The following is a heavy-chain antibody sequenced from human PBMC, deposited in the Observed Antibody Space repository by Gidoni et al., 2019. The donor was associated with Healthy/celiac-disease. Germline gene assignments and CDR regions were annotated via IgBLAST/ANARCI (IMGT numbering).Heavy chain of an antibody. CDR3: ARVLRSSSWGTYGMDV. CDR1: GYTFNSYG. V-gene: IGHV1-18*01. CDR2: ISAYNGNT. D-gene: IGHD6-13*01. Sequence: QVQLVQSGAEVKKPGASVKVSCKASGYTFNSYGISWVRQAPGQGLEWMGWISAYNGNTNYAQNLQGRVTMPTDTSTSTAYMELRSLRSDDTAVYYCARVLRSSSWGTYGMDVWGQGTTVTVSS. J-gene: IGHJ6*02.